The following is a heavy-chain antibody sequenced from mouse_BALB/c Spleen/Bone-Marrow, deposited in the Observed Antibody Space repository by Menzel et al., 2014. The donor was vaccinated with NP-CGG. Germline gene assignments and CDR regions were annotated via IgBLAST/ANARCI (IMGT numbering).Heavy chain of an antibody. D-gene: IGHD2-14*01. Sequence: EVQLQQSGPELVKPGASVKMSCKASGYTFTDYYMKWVKQSHGESLEWIGDLNPINGDTFYNQKFKGKATLTVDKSSSTAYTQLDSLTSEDSAVYYCAMGVRLYWYFDVWGAGTTVTVSS. CDR3: AMGVRLYWYFDV. CDR1: GYTFTDYY. V-gene: IGHV1-26*01. J-gene: IGHJ1*01. CDR2: LNPINGDT.